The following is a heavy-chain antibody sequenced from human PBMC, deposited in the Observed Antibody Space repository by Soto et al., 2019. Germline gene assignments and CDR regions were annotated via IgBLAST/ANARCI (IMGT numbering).Heavy chain of an antibody. V-gene: IGHV1-8*01. J-gene: IGHJ4*02. CDR2: MNPNSGNT. CDR3: AREISGSYRLEH. Sequence: ASVKVSCKASGYTFTSYDINWVRQATGQGLEWMGWMNPNSGNTGYAQKFQGRVTMTRNTSISTAYMELSSLRSEDTAVYYCAREISGSYRLEHWGQGTLVTVSS. D-gene: IGHD1-26*01. CDR1: GYTFTSYD.